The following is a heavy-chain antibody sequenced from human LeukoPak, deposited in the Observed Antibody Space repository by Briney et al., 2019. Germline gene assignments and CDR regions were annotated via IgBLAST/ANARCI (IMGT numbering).Heavy chain of an antibody. Sequence: GESLKISCKGSGYSFTSYWIGWVRQMPGKGLEWMGIIYPGDSDTRYSPSFQGQVTISAHKSISTAYLQWSSLKASDTAMYYCARLPYSSGWYPAYFDYWGQGTLVTVSS. CDR2: IYPGDSDT. CDR3: ARLPYSSGWYPAYFDY. D-gene: IGHD6-19*01. J-gene: IGHJ4*02. CDR1: GYSFTSYW. V-gene: IGHV5-51*01.